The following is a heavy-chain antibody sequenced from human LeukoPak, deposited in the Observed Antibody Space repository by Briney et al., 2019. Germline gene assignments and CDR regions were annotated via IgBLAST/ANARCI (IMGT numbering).Heavy chain of an antibody. CDR2: FSSSGGST. V-gene: IGHV3-23*01. CDR3: AKYCSGGNCYSGLY. D-gene: IGHD2-15*01. CDR1: GFTFSSYA. J-gene: IGHJ4*02. Sequence: PGRSLRLSCAASGFTFSSYAMTWFRQAPGKGLEWVSTFSSSGGSTYYADSVKGRFTISRDSSKNTLFLQMNSLRAEDTAVYYCAKYCSGGNCYSGLYRGQGTLVTVSS.